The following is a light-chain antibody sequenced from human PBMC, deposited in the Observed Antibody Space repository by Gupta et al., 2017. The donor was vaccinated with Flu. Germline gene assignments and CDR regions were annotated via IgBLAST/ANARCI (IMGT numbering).Light chain of an antibody. Sequence: EVVLTQSPDILSLSPGERATLSCRASQSFGYDVAWYQQKPDQAPRLLIYDGSKRDTGVPARFSGSGCGTDVTLTITSREQEDFATYFCYQHDIWPPITFGHGTKVDIK. CDR1: QSFGYD. CDR3: YQHDIWPPIT. J-gene: IGKJ3*01. CDR2: DGS. V-gene: IGKV3-11*01.